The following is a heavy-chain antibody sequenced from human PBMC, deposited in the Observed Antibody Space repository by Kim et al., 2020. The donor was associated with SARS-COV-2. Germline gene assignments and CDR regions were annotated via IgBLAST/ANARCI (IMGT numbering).Heavy chain of an antibody. CDR2: INHSGST. J-gene: IGHJ4*02. V-gene: IGHV4-34*01. CDR1: GGSFSGYY. Sequence: SETLSLTCAVYGGSFSGYYWSWIRQPPGKGLEWIGEINHSGSTNYNPSLKSRVTISVDTSKNQFSLKLSSVTAADTAVYYCASEIGYCSSTSCLTLDYWGQGTLVTVSS. CDR3: ASEIGYCSSTSCLTLDY. D-gene: IGHD2-2*01.